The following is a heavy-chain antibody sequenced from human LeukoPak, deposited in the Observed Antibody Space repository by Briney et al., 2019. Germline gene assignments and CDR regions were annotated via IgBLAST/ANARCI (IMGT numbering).Heavy chain of an antibody. CDR3: AHTLYYYRSLNFPYDY. CDR1: GFTFRSYA. CDR2: ISCSGGST. V-gene: IGHV3-23*01. D-gene: IGHD3-10*01. J-gene: IGHJ4*02. Sequence: PGGSLRLSCAASGFTFRSYAMRWVRQAPGKGLEWVSAISCSGGSTYYADSVKGRFTISRDNSKNTLNQQMNSLRAEDTAVYYCAHTLYYYRSLNFPYDYWGQGTLVTVSS.